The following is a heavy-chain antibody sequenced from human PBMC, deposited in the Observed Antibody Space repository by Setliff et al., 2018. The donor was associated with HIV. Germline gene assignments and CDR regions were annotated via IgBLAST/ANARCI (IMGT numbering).Heavy chain of an antibody. Sequence: SETLSLTCTVSGASISSGGYYWNWIRQLPGKGLEWIGYILDSGSTYYNPSLRGRLSMSIDTSANQFSVELTSVTAAGTALYFCARAPNWGSAPFAYDVWGLGTMVTVSS. J-gene: IGHJ3*01. D-gene: IGHD7-27*01. CDR3: ARAPNWGSAPFAYDV. CDR1: GASISSGGYY. V-gene: IGHV4-31*02. CDR2: ILDSGST.